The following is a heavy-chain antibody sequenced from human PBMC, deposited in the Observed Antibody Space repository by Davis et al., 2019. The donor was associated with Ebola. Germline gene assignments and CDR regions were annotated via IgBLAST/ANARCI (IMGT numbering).Heavy chain of an antibody. Sequence: GESLKISCAASGFTFSGSAMHWVRQASGKGLEWVGRIRSKANSYATAYAASVKGRFTISRDDSKNTAYLQMNSLRAEDTAVYYCAREPGYSSGWYRAQSYYYYYGMDVWGQGTTVTVSS. CDR1: GFTFSGSA. V-gene: IGHV3-73*01. D-gene: IGHD6-19*01. CDR3: AREPGYSSGWYRAQSYYYYYGMDV. CDR2: IRSKANSYAT. J-gene: IGHJ6*02.